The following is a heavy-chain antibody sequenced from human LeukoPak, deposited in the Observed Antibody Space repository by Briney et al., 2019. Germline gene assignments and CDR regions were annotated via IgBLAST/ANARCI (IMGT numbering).Heavy chain of an antibody. CDR3: AREEYSSSSRAFDI. V-gene: IGHV1-69*01. Sequence: ASVKVSCKASGGTVSSYAISWVRQAPGQGPEWMGGIIPIFGTANYAQKFQGRVTITADESTSTAYMELSSLRSEDTAVYYCAREEYSSSSRAFDIWGQGTMVTVSS. CDR1: GGTVSSYA. J-gene: IGHJ3*02. D-gene: IGHD6-6*01. CDR2: IIPIFGTA.